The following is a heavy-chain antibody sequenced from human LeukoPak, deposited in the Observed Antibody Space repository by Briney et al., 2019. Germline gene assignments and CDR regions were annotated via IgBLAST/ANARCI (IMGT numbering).Heavy chain of an antibody. V-gene: IGHV4-34*01. Sequence: PSETLSLTCAVYGGSFSGDYWSWIRQPPGKGLEWIGEINHSGSTNYSPSLKSRVTISVDTSKNQFSLKLSSVTAADSAVYYCARHPGYSGYDLSYYYYGLDVWGQGTTVTVSS. CDR3: ARHPGYSGYDLSYYYYGLDV. D-gene: IGHD5-12*01. J-gene: IGHJ6*02. CDR2: INHSGST. CDR1: GGSFSGDY.